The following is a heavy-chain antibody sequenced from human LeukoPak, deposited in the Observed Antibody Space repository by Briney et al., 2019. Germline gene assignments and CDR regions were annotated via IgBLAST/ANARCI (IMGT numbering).Heavy chain of an antibody. Sequence: PGGSLRLSCAASRFTFSSYSLNWVRQAPGKGLEWVSSISTSSRYIYYADSVKGRFTISRDNAKNSLYLQMNSLRAEDTAVYYCARDGDSDYSSSWYGFDYWGQGTLVTVSS. CDR2: ISTSSRYI. J-gene: IGHJ4*02. CDR1: RFTFSSYS. CDR3: ARDGDSDYSSSWYGFDY. D-gene: IGHD6-13*01. V-gene: IGHV3-21*01.